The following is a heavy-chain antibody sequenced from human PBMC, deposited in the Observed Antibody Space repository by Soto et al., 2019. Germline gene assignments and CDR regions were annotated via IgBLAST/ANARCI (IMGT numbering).Heavy chain of an antibody. CDR2: INHSGST. J-gene: IGHJ6*02. Sequence: VQLQQWGAGLLKPSETLSLTCAVYGCSFSGYYWSWIRQPPGKGLEWIGEINHSGSTNYNPSLKSRVTISVDTSKNQFSLKLSSVTAADTAVYYCARGDYGYYYYGMDVWGQGTTVTVSS. D-gene: IGHD4-17*01. CDR3: ARGDYGYYYYGMDV. CDR1: GCSFSGYY. V-gene: IGHV4-34*01.